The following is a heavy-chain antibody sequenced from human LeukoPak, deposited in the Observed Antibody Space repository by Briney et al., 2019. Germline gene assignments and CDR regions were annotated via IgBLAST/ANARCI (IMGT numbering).Heavy chain of an antibody. D-gene: IGHD3-10*01. V-gene: IGHV4-34*09. CDR3: ARADSWFGEFNFDY. CDR1: GGSFSGYY. J-gene: IGHJ4*02. Sequence: SETLSLTCAVYGGSFSGYYWSWIRQPPGKGLEWIGEINHSGSTYYNPSLKSRVTISVDTSKNQFSLKLSSVTAADTAVYYCARADSWFGEFNFDYWGQGTLVTVSS. CDR2: INHSGST.